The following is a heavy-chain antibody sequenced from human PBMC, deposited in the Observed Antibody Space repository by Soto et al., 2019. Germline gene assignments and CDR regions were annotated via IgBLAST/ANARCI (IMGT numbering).Heavy chain of an antibody. V-gene: IGHV3-30*18. CDR1: GFTFSSYG. J-gene: IGHJ6*02. CDR2: ISYDGSNK. CDR3: AKDQQLHYYYYGMDV. Sequence: PGGSLRLSCAAPGFTFSSYGMHWVRQAPGKGLEWVAVISYDGSNKYYADSVKGRFTISRDNSKNTLYLQMNSLRAEDTAVYYCAKDQQLHYYYYGMDVWGQGTTVTVSS. D-gene: IGHD5-18*01.